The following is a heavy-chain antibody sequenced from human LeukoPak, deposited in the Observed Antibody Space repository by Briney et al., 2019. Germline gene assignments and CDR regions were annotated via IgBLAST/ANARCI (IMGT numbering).Heavy chain of an antibody. D-gene: IGHD3-22*01. CDR2: IYSGGST. V-gene: IGHV3-53*01. CDR3: ARDSRRGYDSSGYNFDY. J-gene: IGHJ4*02. CDR1: GFTVSANY. Sequence: GSLRLSCAASGFTVSANYMSWVRQAPGKGLEWVSVIYSGGSTNYADSVKGRFTISRDNSKNTLYLQMNSLRAEDTAVYYCARDSRRGYDSSGYNFDYWGQGTLVTVSS.